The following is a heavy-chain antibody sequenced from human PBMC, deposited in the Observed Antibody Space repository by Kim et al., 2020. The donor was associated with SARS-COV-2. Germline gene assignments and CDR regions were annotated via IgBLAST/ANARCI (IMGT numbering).Heavy chain of an antibody. D-gene: IGHD3-22*01. CDR3: ASHTDYYDSSGYYHFDY. Sequence: LKSRVTISVDTSKNQFSLKLSSVTAADTAVYYCASHTDYYDSSGYYHFDYWGQGTLVTVSS. V-gene: IGHV4-39*01. J-gene: IGHJ4*02.